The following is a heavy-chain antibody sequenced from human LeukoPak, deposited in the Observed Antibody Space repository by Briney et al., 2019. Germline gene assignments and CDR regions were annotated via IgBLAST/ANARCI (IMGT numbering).Heavy chain of an antibody. V-gene: IGHV2-5*01. J-gene: IGHJ6*03. CDR1: GFSLSTSGVG. CDR3: TQSHISQWLMYYYYMDV. CDR2: IYWNDDK. Sequence: SGPTLVNPTQTLTLTCTFSGFSLSTSGVGVGWIRQPPGKALEWLPLIYWNDDKSYSPFVKSRLTITKDTSKNQVVLRMTNMGPVDTATFYCTQSHISQWLMYYYYMDVWGKGTTVTISS. D-gene: IGHD6-19*01.